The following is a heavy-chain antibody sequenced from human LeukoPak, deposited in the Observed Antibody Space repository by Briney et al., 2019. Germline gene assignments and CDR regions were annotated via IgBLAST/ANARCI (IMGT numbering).Heavy chain of an antibody. CDR3: ARLIVVVVAATGWFDP. V-gene: IGHV3-21*01. D-gene: IGHD2-15*01. J-gene: IGHJ5*02. CDR2: ISSSSNYI. CDR1: GFSFSSYS. Sequence: PGGSLRLSCAASGFSFSSYSMKWVRQAPGKGLEWVSSISSSSNYIYYADSVKGRFTISRDNAKNSLYLQMNSLRAEDTAVYYCARLIVVVVAATGWFDPWGQGTLVTVSS.